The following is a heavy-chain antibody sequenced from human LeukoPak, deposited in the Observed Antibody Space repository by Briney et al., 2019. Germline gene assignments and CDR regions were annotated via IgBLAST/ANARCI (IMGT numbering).Heavy chain of an antibody. V-gene: IGHV3-9*01. CDR2: ISWNSGSI. J-gene: IGHJ4*02. Sequence: PGGSLRLSCAASGFTFDDYAMHWVRQAPGKGLEWVSGISWNSGSIGYADSVKGRFTISRDNAKNSLYLQMNSLRAEDTAVYYCAKALTIYREPYYFDYWGQGTLVTVSS. D-gene: IGHD3-9*01. CDR3: AKALTIYREPYYFDY. CDR1: GFTFDDYA.